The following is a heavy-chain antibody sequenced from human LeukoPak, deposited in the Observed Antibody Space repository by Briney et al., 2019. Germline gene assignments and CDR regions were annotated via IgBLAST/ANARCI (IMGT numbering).Heavy chain of an antibody. CDR2: IYTSGST. CDR1: GASISSGSYY. V-gene: IGHV4-61*02. Sequence: KPSETLSLTCTVSGASISSGSYYWSWIRQPAGKGLEWIGGIYTSGSTNYNPSLKSRVTISVDTSKNQFSLKLSSVTAADTAVYYCARSVGGFPFTYYYYMDVWGKGTTVTVSS. D-gene: IGHD3-10*01. CDR3: ARSVGGFPFTYYYYMDV. J-gene: IGHJ6*03.